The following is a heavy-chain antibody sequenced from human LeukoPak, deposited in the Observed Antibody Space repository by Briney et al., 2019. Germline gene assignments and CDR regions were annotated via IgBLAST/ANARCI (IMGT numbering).Heavy chain of an antibody. V-gene: IGHV4-34*11. CDR1: GGSFSGYY. D-gene: IGHD2/OR15-2a*01. CDR3: ARQNFHFFDF. Sequence: SETLSLTCAVYGGSFSGYYWGWVRQLPGKGLEWIAAIFYSGHTYYNPSLKTRVTISLDTSKNQFSLKLTSMTAADTAVYFCARQNFHFFDFWGQGTLVAVSS. J-gene: IGHJ4*02. CDR2: IFYSGHT.